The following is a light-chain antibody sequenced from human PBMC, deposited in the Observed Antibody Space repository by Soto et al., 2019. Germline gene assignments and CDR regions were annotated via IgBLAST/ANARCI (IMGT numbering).Light chain of an antibody. V-gene: IGLV2-23*02. CDR2: EVS. CDR1: SSDVGSHNL. J-gene: IGLJ7*01. CDR3: CSYGGSRAF. Sequence: QSALTQPASVSGSPGQSITISCTGTSSDVGSHNLVSWYQQHPGQAPKLMNYEVSKRPIGVSTRFSASKSGNTASLTISGLQAEDEADYYCCSYGGSRAFFVGGTQVTVL.